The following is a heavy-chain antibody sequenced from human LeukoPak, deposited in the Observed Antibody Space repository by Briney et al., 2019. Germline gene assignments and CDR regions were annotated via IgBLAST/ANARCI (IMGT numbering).Heavy chain of an antibody. J-gene: IGHJ4*02. CDR1: GFTFSSYA. CDR3: AKDWYYDSSGLFDY. CDR2: ISGSGGST. Sequence: PGGSLRLSCAASGFTFSSYAMSWVRQAPGKGLEWVSAISGSGGSTYYADSVKGRFTVSRDNSKNTLYLQMNSLRAEDTAVYYCAKDWYYDSSGLFDYWGQGTLVTVSS. D-gene: IGHD3-22*01. V-gene: IGHV3-23*01.